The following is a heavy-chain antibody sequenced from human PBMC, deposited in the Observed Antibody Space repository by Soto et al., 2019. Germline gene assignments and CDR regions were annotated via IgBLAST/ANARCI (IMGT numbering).Heavy chain of an antibody. CDR1: GFTFSSYA. CDR3: AKDRRITMVRGTFDY. D-gene: IGHD3-10*01. V-gene: IGHV3-23*01. CDR2: ISGSGGST. J-gene: IGHJ4*02. Sequence: EVQLLESGGGLVQPGGSLRLSCAASGFTFSSYAMSWVRQAPGKGLEWVSAISGSGGSTYYADSVKGRFTISRDNSKNTLYLQMNSLRAEDSAVYYCAKDRRITMVRGTFDYWGQGTLVTVSS.